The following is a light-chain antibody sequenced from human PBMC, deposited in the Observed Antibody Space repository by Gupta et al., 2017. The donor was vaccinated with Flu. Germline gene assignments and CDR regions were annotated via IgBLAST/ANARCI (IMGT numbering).Light chain of an antibody. CDR3: QQDSSSIT. V-gene: IGKV3-20*01. Sequence: EIVLTQSPGTLSLSPGERATLSCRASQSVSSSYLDWYQQKPGQAPRLIIYGASSRANGITDRFSGSGGGTDFTLTSSRRESEDFAVYYWQQDSSSITFGGGTKVEIK. CDR2: GAS. J-gene: IGKJ4*01. CDR1: QSVSSSY.